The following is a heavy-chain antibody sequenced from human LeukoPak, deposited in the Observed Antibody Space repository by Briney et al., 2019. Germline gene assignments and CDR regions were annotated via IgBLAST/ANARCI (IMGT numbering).Heavy chain of an antibody. J-gene: IGHJ4*02. D-gene: IGHD3-22*01. Sequence: PSETLSLTCAVSGYSISSGYYWGWIRQPPGKGLEWIGSIYHSGSTYYNPSLKSRVTISVDTSKNQFSLKLSSVTAADTAVYYCARAPQTYYYDSSGYHFDYWGQGTLVTVSS. CDR2: IYHSGST. V-gene: IGHV4-38-2*01. CDR1: GYSISSGYY. CDR3: ARAPQTYYYDSSGYHFDY.